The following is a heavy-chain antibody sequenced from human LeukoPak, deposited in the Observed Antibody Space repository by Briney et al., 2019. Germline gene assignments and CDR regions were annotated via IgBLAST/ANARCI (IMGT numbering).Heavy chain of an antibody. D-gene: IGHD3-9*01. Sequence: GGSLRLSCAASGFTFSSYGMHWVRQAPGKGLEWVAVIWYDGSNKYYADSVKGRFTIPRDNSKNTLYLQMNRLRAEDTAVYYCARDYTGYFPWGQGTLVIVSS. J-gene: IGHJ5*02. CDR1: GFTFSSYG. CDR3: ARDYTGYFP. V-gene: IGHV3-33*01. CDR2: IWYDGSNK.